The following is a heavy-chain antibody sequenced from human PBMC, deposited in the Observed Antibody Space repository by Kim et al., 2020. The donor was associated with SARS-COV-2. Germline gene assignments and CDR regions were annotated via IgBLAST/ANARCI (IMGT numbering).Heavy chain of an antibody. D-gene: IGHD1-26*01. V-gene: IGHV3-23*01. Sequence: YYADSVKGRSTIYRDNSKNTLYLQMNSLRAEDTAVYYCAKGGGSYYYCDYLGQGTLVTVSS. CDR3: AKGGGSYYYCDY. J-gene: IGHJ4*02.